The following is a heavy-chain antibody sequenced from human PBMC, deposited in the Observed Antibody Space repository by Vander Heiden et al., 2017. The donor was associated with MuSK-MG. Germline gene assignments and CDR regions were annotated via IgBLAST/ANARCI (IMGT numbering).Heavy chain of an antibody. J-gene: IGHJ4*02. V-gene: IGHV4-38-2*01. CDR1: GYSISNGHY. CDR3: TRLDDY. CDR2: IHHSGST. Sequence: QVQLAESGPGLVKPSETLSLTCAVSGYSISNGHYWGWVRQPPGKGLEWIGTIHHSGSTYFNPSLKSRVTLSVDTSKNQFSLKVTSVTAADTAVYYCTRLDDYWGQGTLVTVSS.